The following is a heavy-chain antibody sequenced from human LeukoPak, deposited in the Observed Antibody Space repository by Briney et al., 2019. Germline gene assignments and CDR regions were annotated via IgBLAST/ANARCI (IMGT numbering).Heavy chain of an antibody. V-gene: IGHV3-11*01. Sequence: SAGSLRLSCAASGFTFSDYYLTWIRQAPGKGLEWVSYIGVSATDIHYADSVKGRFTIFRDNAKNSLYLQMNRLRAEDTAVYYCARGSWRVARIPDYWGQGTLVTVSS. CDR1: GFTFSDYY. D-gene: IGHD5-12*01. CDR2: IGVSATDI. J-gene: IGHJ4*02. CDR3: ARGSWRVARIPDY.